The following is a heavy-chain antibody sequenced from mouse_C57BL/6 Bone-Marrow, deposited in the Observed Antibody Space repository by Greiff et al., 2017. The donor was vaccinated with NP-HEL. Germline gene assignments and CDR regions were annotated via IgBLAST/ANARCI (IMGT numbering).Heavy chain of an antibody. Sequence: VQLQQPGAELVRPGTSVKLSCKASGYTFTSYWMHWVKQRPGQGLEWIGVIDPSDSYTNYNQKFKGKATLTVDTSSSTAYMQLSSLTSEDSAVYYCARYDYDFSFAYWGQGTLVTVSA. CDR1: GYTFTSYW. D-gene: IGHD2-4*01. V-gene: IGHV1-59*01. J-gene: IGHJ3*01. CDR3: ARYDYDFSFAY. CDR2: IDPSDSYT.